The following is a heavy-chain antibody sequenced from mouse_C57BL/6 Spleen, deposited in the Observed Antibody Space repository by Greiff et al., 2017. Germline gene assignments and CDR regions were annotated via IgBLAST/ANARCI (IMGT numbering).Heavy chain of an antibody. CDR1: GYTFTSYW. D-gene: IGHD1-1*01. CDR2: IDPNSGGT. Sequence: QVQLQQPGAELVKPGASVKLSCKASGYTFTSYWMHWVKQRPGRGLEWIGRIDPNSGGTKYNEKFKSKATLTVDKPSSTAYMQLSSLTSADSAVYYSARTYYGSSPYAMDYWGQGTSVTVSS. J-gene: IGHJ4*01. CDR3: ARTYYGSSPYAMDY. V-gene: IGHV1-72*01.